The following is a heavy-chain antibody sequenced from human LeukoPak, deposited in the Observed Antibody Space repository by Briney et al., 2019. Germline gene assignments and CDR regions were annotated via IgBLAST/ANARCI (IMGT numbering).Heavy chain of an antibody. CDR1: GGTSSSYA. V-gene: IGHV1-69*13. Sequence: SVKVSCKASGGTSSSYAISWVRQAPGQGLEWMGGIIPIFGTANYAQKFQGRVTITADESTSTAYMELSSLRSEDTAVYYCARDPEGFYYYYGMDVWGQGTTVTVSS. CDR3: ARDPEGFYYYYGMDV. J-gene: IGHJ6*02. CDR2: IIPIFGTA.